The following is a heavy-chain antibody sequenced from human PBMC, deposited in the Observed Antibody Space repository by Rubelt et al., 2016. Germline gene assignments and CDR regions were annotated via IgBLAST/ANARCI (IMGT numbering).Heavy chain of an antibody. CDR1: GGTFSSYV. V-gene: IGHV1-69*04. CDR2: IVPILHVP. J-gene: IGHJ6*02. CDR3: ARPPDVYGVDV. Sequence: KPGSSVKVSCKASGGTFSSYVINWVRQAPGQGLEWMGRIVPILHVPHYAQKFRGRVTITAAKSTSTAYMELTSLRSEDTAVYYCARPPDVYGVDVWGQGTTVTVSS.